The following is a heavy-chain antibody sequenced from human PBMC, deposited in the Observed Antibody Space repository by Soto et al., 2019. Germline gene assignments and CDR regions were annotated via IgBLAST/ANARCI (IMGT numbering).Heavy chain of an antibody. CDR1: GGSISSSSYY. CDR3: ARRYSGSTYYYYGMDV. Sequence: SETLSLTCTVSGGSISSSSYYWGWIRQPPGKGLEWIGSIYYSGSTYYNPSLKSRVTISVDTSKNQFSLKLSSVTAADTAVYYCARRYSGSTYYYYGMDVWGQGTTVTVSS. V-gene: IGHV4-39*01. J-gene: IGHJ6*02. CDR2: IYYSGST. D-gene: IGHD1-26*01.